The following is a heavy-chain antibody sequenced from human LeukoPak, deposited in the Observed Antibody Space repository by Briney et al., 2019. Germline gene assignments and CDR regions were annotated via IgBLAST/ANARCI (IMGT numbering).Heavy chain of an antibody. D-gene: IGHD5-18*01. CDR1: GGTFSSYA. CDR3: ARVNVEYSYGPPYYYYYMDV. CDR2: IIPIFGTA. V-gene: IGHV1-69*05. Sequence: SVKVSCKASGGTFSSYAISWLRQAPGQGLEWMGGIIPIFGTANYAQKFQGRVTITTDESTSTAYMEMGSLRSEDTAVYYCARVNVEYSYGPPYYYYYMDVWGKGTTVTVSS. J-gene: IGHJ6*03.